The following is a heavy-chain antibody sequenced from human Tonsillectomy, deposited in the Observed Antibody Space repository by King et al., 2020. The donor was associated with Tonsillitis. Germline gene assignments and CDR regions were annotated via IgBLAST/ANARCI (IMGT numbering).Heavy chain of an antibody. CDR2: IDYSGST. D-gene: IGHD1-26*01. Sequence: QLQESGPGLVKPSETLSLTCTVSGGSISSYYWSWIRPPPGKGLEWIGYIDYSGSTNYNPSLKSRLTISVDTPKNQLSLKLSSVTAADTAVYYCARRSGSYFDYWGQGTLVTVSS. J-gene: IGHJ4*02. CDR3: ARRSGSYFDY. V-gene: IGHV4-59*01. CDR1: GGSISSYY.